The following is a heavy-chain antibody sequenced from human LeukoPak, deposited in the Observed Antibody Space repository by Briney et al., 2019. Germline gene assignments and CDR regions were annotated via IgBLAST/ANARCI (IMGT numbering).Heavy chain of an antibody. CDR1: GGTFSSYA. Sequence: GASVKVSCKASGGTFSSYAISWVRQAPGQGLEWMGRIIPIFGTANYAQKFQGRVTITTDESTSTAYMELSSLRAEDTAVYYCAWGAMVVTPFDYWGQGTLVTVSS. V-gene: IGHV1-69*05. D-gene: IGHD4-23*01. J-gene: IGHJ4*02. CDR3: AWGAMVVTPFDY. CDR2: IIPIFGTA.